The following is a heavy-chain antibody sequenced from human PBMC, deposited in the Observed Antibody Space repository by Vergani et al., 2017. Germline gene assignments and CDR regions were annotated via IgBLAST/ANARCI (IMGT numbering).Heavy chain of an antibody. CDR3: ARAARSTTEEFDY. Sequence: QVQLVESGGGVVQPGRSLRLSCAASGFPFSSYAMPWVRQAPGKGLEWVAVISYDGSNKYYADSVKGRFTISRDNSKNTLYLQMNSLRAEDTAVYYCARAARSTTEEFDYWGQGTLVTVSS. J-gene: IGHJ4*02. CDR2: ISYDGSNK. CDR1: GFPFSSYA. D-gene: IGHD1-14*01. V-gene: IGHV3-30-3*01.